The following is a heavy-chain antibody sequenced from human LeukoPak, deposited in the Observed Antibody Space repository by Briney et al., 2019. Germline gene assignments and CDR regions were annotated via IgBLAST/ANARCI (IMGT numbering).Heavy chain of an antibody. CDR2: IYTSGST. CDR1: GGSISSYY. V-gene: IGHV4-4*07. D-gene: IGHD1-1*01. CDR3: ARDLDDYSYYYMDV. Sequence: SETLSLTCTVSGGSISSYYWSWIRQPAGKGLEWIGRIYTSGSTNYIPSLKSRVTMSVDTSKNQFSLKLSSVTAADTAVYYCARDLDDYSYYYMDVWGKGTTVTVSS. J-gene: IGHJ6*03.